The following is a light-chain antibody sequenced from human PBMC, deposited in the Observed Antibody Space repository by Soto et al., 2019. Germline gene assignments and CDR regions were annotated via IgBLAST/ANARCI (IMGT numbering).Light chain of an antibody. Sequence: QSALTQPPSASGSPGQSVTISCTGTSSDVGGYNFVSWYQQHPGKVPKTVIYEVTKRPSGVPDRFSGSKSGNTASLTVSGLQAEDEADYYCSSFGGGNTVLFGGGTQLTVL. CDR3: SSFGGGNTVL. V-gene: IGLV2-8*01. CDR2: EVT. CDR1: SSDVGGYNF. J-gene: IGLJ3*02.